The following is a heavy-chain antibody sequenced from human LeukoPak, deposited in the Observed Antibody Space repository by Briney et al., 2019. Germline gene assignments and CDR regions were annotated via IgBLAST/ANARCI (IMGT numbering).Heavy chain of an antibody. Sequence: PGGSLRLSCAASGFTVSTNYMTWVRQAPGKGLEWVSVIYRDGSTYYADSVKGRFTISRDNSKNTLYLQMNSLRAEDTAVYSCAKTGGPWDWGQGALVTVSS. V-gene: IGHV3-53*01. D-gene: IGHD7-27*01. J-gene: IGHJ4*02. CDR2: IYRDGST. CDR1: GFTVSTNY. CDR3: AKTGGPWD.